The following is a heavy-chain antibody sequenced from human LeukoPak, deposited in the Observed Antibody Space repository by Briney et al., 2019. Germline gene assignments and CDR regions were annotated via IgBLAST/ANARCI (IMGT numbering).Heavy chain of an antibody. V-gene: IGHV3-7*01. J-gene: IGHJ4*02. CDR1: GFTFSSYG. D-gene: IGHD5-18*01. CDR2: IKQDGSEK. Sequence: GGSLRLSCAASGFTFSSYGMSWVRQAPGKGLEWVANIKQDGSEKYYVDSVKGRFTISRDNAKNSLYLQMNSLRAEDTAVHYCARDRWGYSYGGDWGQGTLVTVSS. CDR3: ARDRWGYSYGGD.